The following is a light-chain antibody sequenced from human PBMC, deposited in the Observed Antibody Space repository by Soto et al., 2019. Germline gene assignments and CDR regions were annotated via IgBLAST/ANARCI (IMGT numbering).Light chain of an antibody. J-gene: IGLJ1*01. Sequence: ALTQPASVSGSPGQSITISCTGTSSDIGGYYYVSWYQHHPGKAPKLMIYQVTNRPSGVSHRFSGSKSGNTASLTISGLQAEDEADYYCTSYSSSSTFYVFGPGTKVTVL. CDR3: TSYSSSSTFYV. CDR1: SSDIGGYYY. V-gene: IGLV2-14*01. CDR2: QVT.